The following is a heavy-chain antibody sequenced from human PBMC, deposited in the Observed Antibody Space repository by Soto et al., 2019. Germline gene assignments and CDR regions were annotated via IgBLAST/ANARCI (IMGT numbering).Heavy chain of an antibody. J-gene: IGHJ5*02. CDR2: ISYDGSNK. CDR1: GFTFSSYA. V-gene: IGHV3-30-3*01. Sequence: PGGSLRLSCAASGFTFSSYAMHWVRQAPGKGLEWVAVISYDGSNKYYADSVKGRFTISRDNSKNTLYLQMNSLRAEDTAVYYCARGGRPPKKGYCSGGSFYSGVSWFDPWGQGTLVTVSS. CDR3: ARGGRPPKKGYCSGGSFYSGVSWFDP. D-gene: IGHD2-15*01.